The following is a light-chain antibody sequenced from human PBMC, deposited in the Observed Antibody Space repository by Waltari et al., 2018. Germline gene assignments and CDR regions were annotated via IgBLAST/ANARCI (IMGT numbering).Light chain of an antibody. CDR3: SSYTTTSSWV. CDR1: SGDIGNYKF. Sequence: QSALTQPASVSGSPGQSITISCTGTSGDIGNYKFVPWYQQEPGRSPKLIVYDVRPRPSGVSNHSSGSKSGNTASLTISGLQAEDEADYYCSSYTTTSSWVFGGGTKLTVL. V-gene: IGLV2-14*01. J-gene: IGLJ3*02. CDR2: DVR.